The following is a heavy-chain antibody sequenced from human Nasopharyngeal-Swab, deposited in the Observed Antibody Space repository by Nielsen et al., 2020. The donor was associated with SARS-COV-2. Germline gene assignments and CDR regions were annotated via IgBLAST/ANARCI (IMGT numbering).Heavy chain of an antibody. Sequence: ASVKVSCKASGYTFTSYGISWVRQAPGQGLEWMGWISAYNGNTNYAQKLQGRVTMTTDTSTSTAYMELRSLRSDDTAVYYCARDLLTIFGVGPFDYWGQGTLVTVSS. CDR2: ISAYNGNT. J-gene: IGHJ4*02. D-gene: IGHD3-3*01. V-gene: IGHV1-18*04. CDR3: ARDLLTIFGVGPFDY. CDR1: GYTFTSYG.